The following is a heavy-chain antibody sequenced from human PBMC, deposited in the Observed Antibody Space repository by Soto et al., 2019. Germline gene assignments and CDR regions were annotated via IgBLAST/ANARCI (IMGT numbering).Heavy chain of an antibody. CDR3: ASFETGTASNWLAR. CDR2: IYHSGST. V-gene: IGHV4-30-2*01. J-gene: IGHJ5*02. CDR1: VVSISSGGYS. D-gene: IGHD1-7*01. Sequence: PSETLSLTCAFSVVSISSGGYSCSWIRQPPWKGLEWIGYIYHSGSTYYNPSLKSRVTISVDRSKNQFSLKLSSVTAADTAVYYCASFETGTASNWLARGGQGTRVTVS.